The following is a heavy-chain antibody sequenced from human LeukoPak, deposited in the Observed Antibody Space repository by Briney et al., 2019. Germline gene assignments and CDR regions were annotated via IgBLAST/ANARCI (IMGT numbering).Heavy chain of an antibody. CDR3: AKQRSEVVVAATNY. CDR2: ITGGGDTT. J-gene: IGHJ4*02. CDR1: GFTFSSYA. V-gene: IGHV3-23*01. Sequence: GGSLRLSCAASGFTFSSYAMTWVRQAPGKGLEWVSSITGGGDTTYYADSVRGRFTISRDNSKNTLSLQTNGLRAEDTAVYYCAKQRSEVVVAATNYWGQGTLVTVSS. D-gene: IGHD2-15*01.